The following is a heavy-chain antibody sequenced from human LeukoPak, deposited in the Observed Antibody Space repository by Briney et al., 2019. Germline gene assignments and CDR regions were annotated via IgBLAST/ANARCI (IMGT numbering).Heavy chain of an antibody. D-gene: IGHD2-21*02. CDR1: GYTFTSYG. Sequence: ASVKVSCKASGYTFTSYGISWVRQAPGQGLEWMGWISAYNGNTNYAQKLQDRVTMTTDTSTSTAYMELRSLRSDDTAVYYCARDNVVVTATTNFDYWGQGILVTVSS. CDR2: ISAYNGNT. J-gene: IGHJ4*02. CDR3: ARDNVVVTATTNFDY. V-gene: IGHV1-18*04.